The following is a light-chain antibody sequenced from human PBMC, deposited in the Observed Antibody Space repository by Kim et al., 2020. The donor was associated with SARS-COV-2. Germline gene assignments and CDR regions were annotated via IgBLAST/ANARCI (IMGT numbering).Light chain of an antibody. V-gene: IGLV2-14*03. CDR1: SSDIGTYRY. Sequence: GKSITNSCTGSSSDIGTYRYVSWYQQHPGKAPKLIIYDVSERPSGVSYRFSGSKSGNTTSLTISGLQAEDEGDYYCSSYIRSSSFAFGGGTKVTVL. CDR3: SSYIRSSSFA. J-gene: IGLJ3*02. CDR2: DVS.